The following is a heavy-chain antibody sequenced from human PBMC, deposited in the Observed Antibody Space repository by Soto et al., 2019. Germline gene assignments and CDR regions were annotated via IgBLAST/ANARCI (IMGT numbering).Heavy chain of an antibody. D-gene: IGHD2-21*01. CDR2: IWHDGSDK. Sequence: QVQLVESGGGVVQPGRSLRLSCAASGFTFSSFGMHWVRQRPGKGLDWVAAIWHDGSDKYYGDSVKGRFTISRDNSKNTLYLQMSSLRAEDTAVYYCARVQFNTDCGGDCYSPAFYIWGQGTMVTVSS. V-gene: IGHV3-33*01. CDR3: ARVQFNTDCGGDCYSPAFYI. J-gene: IGHJ3*02. CDR1: GFTFSSFG.